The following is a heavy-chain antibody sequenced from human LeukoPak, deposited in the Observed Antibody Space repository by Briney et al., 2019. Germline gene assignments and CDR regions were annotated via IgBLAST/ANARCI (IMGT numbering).Heavy chain of an antibody. V-gene: IGHV3-66*01. CDR1: GLTVSSNF. D-gene: IGHD3-10*01. J-gene: IGHJ5*01. CDR2: IYSGGTT. Sequence: GGSLRLSCVASGLTVSSNFMSWVRQAPGKGLEWVSVIYSGGTTHYADSVKGRFTISGDNSKNTLYLQMNSLRAEDTAVYYCARDRDYYGSGTYDWFDSWGQGTLVTVSS. CDR3: ARDRDYYGSGTYDWFDS.